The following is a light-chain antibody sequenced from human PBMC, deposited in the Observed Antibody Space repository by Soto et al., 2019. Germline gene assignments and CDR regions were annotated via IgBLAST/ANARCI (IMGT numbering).Light chain of an antibody. J-gene: IGKJ1*01. Sequence: DIQMTQSPSTLSASVGDRVTITCRASQSISSWLAWYQQKPGKAPKLLIYKASTLQSGVPSRFRGSGSGTEFTLANSSLQPDDSATYYCQQYNDNWTFGQGTKVVIK. V-gene: IGKV1-5*03. CDR2: KAS. CDR3: QQYNDNWT. CDR1: QSISSW.